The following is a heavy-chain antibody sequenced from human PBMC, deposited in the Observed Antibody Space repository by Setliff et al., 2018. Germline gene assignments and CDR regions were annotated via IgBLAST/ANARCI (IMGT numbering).Heavy chain of an antibody. Sequence: SETLSLTCTVSGASISSHYWHWIRQPPGKGLEWLGQIYTSWSTNYNPSLKGRVTMSVDTSKTQFSLKLNSMTTADTAVYYCARGGTYRYFDYWGQGTLVTVSS. CDR3: ARGGTYRYFDY. V-gene: IGHV4-59*11. CDR2: IYTSWST. CDR1: GASISSHY. J-gene: IGHJ4*02.